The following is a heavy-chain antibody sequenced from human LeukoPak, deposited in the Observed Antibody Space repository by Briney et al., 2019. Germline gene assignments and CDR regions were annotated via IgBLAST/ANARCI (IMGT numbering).Heavy chain of an antibody. V-gene: IGHV4-59*11. CDR2: IYYSGST. J-gene: IGHJ4*02. CDR3: ARGWIQLWPLDY. CDR1: GGSISSHY. Sequence: PSETLSLTCTVSGGSISSHYWSWIRQPPGNGLEWIGYIYYSGSTNYNPSLKSRVTISVDTSKNQFSLKPSSVTAADTAVYYCARGWIQLWPLDYWGQGTLVTVSS. D-gene: IGHD5-18*01.